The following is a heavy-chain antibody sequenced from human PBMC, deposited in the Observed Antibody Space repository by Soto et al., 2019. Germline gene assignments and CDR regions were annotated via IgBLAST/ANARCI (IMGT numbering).Heavy chain of an antibody. J-gene: IGHJ5*02. Sequence: PSQTLSLTCAISGDSVSSNSAAWNWIRPSPSRGLEWLGRTYYRSKWYNDYAVSVKSRITINPDTSKNQFSLQLTSVTPEDTAVYYCARDFSGWPLRWVRYNWFDPWGQGTLVTVSS. V-gene: IGHV6-1*01. CDR2: TYYRSKWYN. CDR3: ARDFSGWPLRWVRYNWFDP. CDR1: GDSVSSNSAA. D-gene: IGHD6-19*01.